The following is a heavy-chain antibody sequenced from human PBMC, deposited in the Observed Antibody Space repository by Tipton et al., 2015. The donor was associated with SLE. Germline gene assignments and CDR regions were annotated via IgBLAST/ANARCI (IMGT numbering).Heavy chain of an antibody. J-gene: IGHJ4*02. CDR1: GFIFSRYG. Sequence: SLRLSCAASGFIFSRYGMNWVRQAPGKGLEWVSGISGSGSYTYYADSVKGRFTISRDNSKNTLYLQMSSLRAEDTAVYYCAKDLYADHEGALDYWGRGTLVTVSS. V-gene: IGHV3-23*01. D-gene: IGHD4-17*01. CDR3: AKDLYADHEGALDY. CDR2: ISGSGSYT.